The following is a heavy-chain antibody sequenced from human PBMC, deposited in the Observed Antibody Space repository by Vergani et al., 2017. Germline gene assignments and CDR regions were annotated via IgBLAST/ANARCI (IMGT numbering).Heavy chain of an antibody. V-gene: IGHV3-33*01. Sequence: QVQLVESGGGVVQPGRSLRLSCAASGFIFSNYGMHWVRQAPGKGLEWVAVIWYDESNKYYADSVKGRFNIYRDNSKNTLYLQMDSLRAEDTAVYYCARVLRYFDWSQGPNSYFDYWGQGTLVTVSS. CDR2: IWYDESNK. J-gene: IGHJ4*02. CDR1: GFIFSNYG. D-gene: IGHD3-9*01. CDR3: ARVLRYFDWSQGPNSYFDY.